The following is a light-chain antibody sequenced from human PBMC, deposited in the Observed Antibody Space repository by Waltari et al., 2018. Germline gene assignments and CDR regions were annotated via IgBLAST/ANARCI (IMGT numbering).Light chain of an antibody. CDR1: RSVNIN. CDR2: DAP. V-gene: IGKV3-15*01. Sequence: LVMTQSPSTLSVSPGESVTLSCRAGRSVNINVAWYQQKPGQAPRLLIHDAPSEATGVPARFRAGGSGTDFTLTISSLQSEDSAVYYCQQYNYWPISFGQGTRLEIK. J-gene: IGKJ5*01. CDR3: QQYNYWPIS.